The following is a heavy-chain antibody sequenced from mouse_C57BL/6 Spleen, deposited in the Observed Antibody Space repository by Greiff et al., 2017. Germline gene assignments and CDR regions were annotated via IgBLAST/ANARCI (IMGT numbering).Heavy chain of an antibody. V-gene: IGHV1-69*01. CDR2: IDPSDSYT. CDR1: GYTFTSYW. CDR3: ARGGGGYDAYYFDY. J-gene: IGHJ2*01. Sequence: QVQLQQSGAELVMPGASVKLSCKASGYTFTSYWMHWVKPRPGQGLEWIGEIDPSDSYTNYNQKFKGKSTLTVDKSSSTAYMQLSSLTSEDSAVYYCARGGGGYDAYYFDYWGQGTTLTVSS. D-gene: IGHD2-2*01.